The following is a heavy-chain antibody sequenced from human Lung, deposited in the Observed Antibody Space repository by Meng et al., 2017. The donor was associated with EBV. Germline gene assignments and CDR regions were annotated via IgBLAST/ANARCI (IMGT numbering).Heavy chain of an antibody. CDR2: IYHSGST. CDR1: GGSISSSNW. CDR3: ARARSIAAAVIDY. J-gene: IGHJ4*02. D-gene: IGHD6-13*01. V-gene: IGHV4-4*02. Sequence: GRRQGSGPGLVKPSGTLSLTGAVSGGSISSSNWWSWARQPPGKGLEWIGEIYHSGSTNYNPSLKSRVTISVDKSKNQFSLKLSSVTAADTAVYYCARARSIAAAVIDYWGQGTLVTVSS.